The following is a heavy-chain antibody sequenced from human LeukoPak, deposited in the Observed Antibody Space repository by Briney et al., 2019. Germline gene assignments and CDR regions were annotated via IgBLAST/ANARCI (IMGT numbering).Heavy chain of an antibody. Sequence: PSETLSLTCTVSGGSITSYHYSWIRQPPGKGLEWIGYIYYSGSTNYNPSLKSRVTISVDTSKNQFSLKLSSVTAADTAVYYCARCPWGTAYYFDYWGQGTLVTVSS. D-gene: IGHD3-16*01. CDR3: ARCPWGTAYYFDY. CDR1: GGSITSYH. V-gene: IGHV4-59*01. CDR2: IYYSGST. J-gene: IGHJ4*02.